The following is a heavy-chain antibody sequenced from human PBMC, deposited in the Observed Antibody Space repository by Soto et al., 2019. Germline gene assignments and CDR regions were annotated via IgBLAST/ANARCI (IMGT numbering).Heavy chain of an antibody. V-gene: IGHV3-15*01. CDR3: TTVAGGMIVVAIGKMVVDY. J-gene: IGHJ4*02. D-gene: IGHD3-22*01. CDR1: GFTFSNAW. Sequence: PGGSRRLSCAASGFTFSNAWMSWVRQAPGKGLEWVGRIKSKTDGGTTDYAAPVKGRFTISRDDSKNTLYLQMNSLKTEDTAVYYCTTVAGGMIVVAIGKMVVDYWGQGTLVTVSS. CDR2: IKSKTDGGTT.